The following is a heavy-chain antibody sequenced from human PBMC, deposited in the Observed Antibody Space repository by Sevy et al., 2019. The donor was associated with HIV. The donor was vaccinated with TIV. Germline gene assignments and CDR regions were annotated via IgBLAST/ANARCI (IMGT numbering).Heavy chain of an antibody. J-gene: IGHJ4*02. Sequence: GGSLRLSCAASGFTFGSYTLHWVRQAPGKGLEWVAHRSQTYDGSKKYYTDSVQGRFTISRDNSKNTLYLQMDSLRPEDTAVYYCARDNSGYFFFDYWGQGILVTVSS. CDR1: GFTFGSYT. CDR2: RSQTYDGSKK. V-gene: IGHV3-30-3*01. CDR3: ARDNSGYFFFDY. D-gene: IGHD3-22*01.